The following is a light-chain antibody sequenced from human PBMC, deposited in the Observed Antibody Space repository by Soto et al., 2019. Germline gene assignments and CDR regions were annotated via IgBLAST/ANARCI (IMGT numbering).Light chain of an antibody. CDR2: GAS. Sequence: IQMTQSPSSLSASVGDSVTVTCRASQSINIYLNWYQQKPGKAPTLLIYGASSLQSGVPSRFTGGGSRTDFTLTISSLQPEDFATYYCQQSYRSPYTFGQGTMLEIK. CDR1: QSINIY. J-gene: IGKJ2*01. V-gene: IGKV1-39*01. CDR3: QQSYRSPYT.